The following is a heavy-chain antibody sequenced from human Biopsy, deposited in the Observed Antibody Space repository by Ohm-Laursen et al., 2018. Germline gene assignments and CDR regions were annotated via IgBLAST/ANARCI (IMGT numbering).Heavy chain of an antibody. J-gene: IGHJ4*02. V-gene: IGHV1-2*02. CDR1: GHTLTGHY. D-gene: IGHD3-10*01. Sequence: SVKVSCKASGHTLTGHYMHWVRQAPGQGPEWMGWMNPDSGGTKYAQKFQGRVTMTRDTSISIAYMELSSLRSEDTAVYYCARDRIGGRGDPPDHWGQGTLVTVSS. CDR2: MNPDSGGT. CDR3: ARDRIGGRGDPPDH.